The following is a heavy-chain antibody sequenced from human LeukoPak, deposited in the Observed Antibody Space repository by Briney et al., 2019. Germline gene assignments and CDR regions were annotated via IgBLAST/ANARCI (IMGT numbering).Heavy chain of an antibody. J-gene: IGHJ4*02. CDR2: IAADGGVK. D-gene: IGHD6-19*01. V-gene: IGHV3-30*03. Sequence: GTSLRLSCAASGFSFHDHGMDWVRQAPGKGLEWVAVIAADGGVKQYADSVEGRLSLSRDNSKNTVSLQMNGLTAEDTAVYYCAREATWGQWYFDLWGQGAPVTVSS. CDR1: GFSFHDHG. CDR3: AREATWGQWYFDL.